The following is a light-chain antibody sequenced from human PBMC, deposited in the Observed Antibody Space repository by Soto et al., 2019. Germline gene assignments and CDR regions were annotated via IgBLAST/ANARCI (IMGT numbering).Light chain of an antibody. CDR3: HPRQSWPRT. CDR2: LAS. Sequence: EIVLTQSPATLSSFPGDRVTLSCRASQAVNTRLAWYQHKPGQAPRLLIYLASNRAAGVPARFSGSGSGTDFPLTISDVEPEDFAVYYCHPRQSWPRTFGQGTTVDIK. J-gene: IGKJ1*01. CDR1: QAVNTR. V-gene: IGKV3-11*01.